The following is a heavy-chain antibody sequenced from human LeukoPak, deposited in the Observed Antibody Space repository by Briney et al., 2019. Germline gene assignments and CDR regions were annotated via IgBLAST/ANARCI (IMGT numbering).Heavy chain of an antibody. D-gene: IGHD3-22*01. CDR2: ISSSSSCI. V-gene: IGHV3-21*01. J-gene: IGHJ4*02. Sequence: GGSLRLSCAASGFTFSSYSMNWVRQAPGKGLEWVSSISSSSSCIYYADSVKGRFTISRDNAKNSLYLQMNSLRAEDTAVYYCARAFNYDSSGYKPLYYFDYWGQGTLVTVSS. CDR3: ARAFNYDSSGYKPLYYFDY. CDR1: GFTFSSYS.